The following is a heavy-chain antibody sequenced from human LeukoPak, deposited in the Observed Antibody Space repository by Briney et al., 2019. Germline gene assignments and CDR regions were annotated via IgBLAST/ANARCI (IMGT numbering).Heavy chain of an antibody. D-gene: IGHD6-6*01. CDR3: ARAAEQLVGVLAVYYYYYMDV. J-gene: IGHJ6*03. V-gene: IGHV3-11*06. CDR2: ISSSSHYI. CDR1: GFTFSDYY. Sequence: GGSLRLSCAASGFTFSDYYMSWIRQAPGKGLEWVSYISSSSHYIYYADSVKGRFTIPRDNAKNSLYLQMNSLRAEDTAVYYCARAAEQLVGVLAVYYYYYMDVWGKGTTVTVSS.